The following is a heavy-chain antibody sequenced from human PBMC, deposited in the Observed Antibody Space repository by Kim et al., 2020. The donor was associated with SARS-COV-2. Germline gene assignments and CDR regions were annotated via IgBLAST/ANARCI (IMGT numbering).Heavy chain of an antibody. CDR1: GFTFSSYW. CDR2: INHDGTST. Sequence: GGSLRLSCAASGFTFSSYWMHWVRQAPGKGLVWVSSINHDGTSTSYADSVKGRFTISRDNAKNTLFLQMSSLRAEDSALFYCVKGTSGWPSWGQGTLVTVSS. D-gene: IGHD6-19*01. J-gene: IGHJ5*02. CDR3: VKGTSGWPS. V-gene: IGHV3-74*01.